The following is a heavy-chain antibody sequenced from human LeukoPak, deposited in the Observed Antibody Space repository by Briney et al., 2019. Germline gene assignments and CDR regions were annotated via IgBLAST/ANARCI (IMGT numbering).Heavy chain of an antibody. CDR2: IYYSGST. CDR1: GYSSSSSYY. V-gene: IGHV4-39*01. D-gene: IGHD1-7*01. CDR3: ARHPSRGLITGTTHWFDP. Sequence: SETLSLTCAVSGYSSSSSYYWGWIRQPPGKGLEWIGSIYYSGSTYYNPSLKSRVTISVDTSKNQFSLKLSSVTAADTAVYYCARHPSRGLITGTTHWFDPWGQGTLVTVSS. J-gene: IGHJ5*02.